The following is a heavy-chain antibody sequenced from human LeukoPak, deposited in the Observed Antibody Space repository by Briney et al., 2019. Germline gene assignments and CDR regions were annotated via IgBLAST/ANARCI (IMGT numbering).Heavy chain of an antibody. Sequence: PGGSLRLSCAASGFTFSDHYMSWIRQAPGRRLEWVSYISSGGTSIYYADSVKGRFTISRDNAKSSLYLQLNSLRADDTAVYLCARGASGSYYSEYYFDLWGQGTLVTVSS. CDR1: GFTFSDHY. CDR2: ISSGGTSI. D-gene: IGHD3-10*01. J-gene: IGHJ4*02. V-gene: IGHV3-11*01. CDR3: ARGASGSYYSEYYFDL.